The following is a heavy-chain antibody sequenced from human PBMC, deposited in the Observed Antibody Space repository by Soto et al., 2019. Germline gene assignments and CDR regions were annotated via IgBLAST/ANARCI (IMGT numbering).Heavy chain of an antibody. V-gene: IGHV3-23*01. CDR1: GFTFRTSA. CDR3: AKDTAPAADTFWYFDL. D-gene: IGHD6-13*01. Sequence: EVQLLDSGGGVLQPGGSLRLSCAASGFTFRTSAMSWLRQAPGKGLEWVSGISASATTTYYADSVRGRFTISRDNSENTLSLQIISLRAEDTAVYYCAKDTAPAADTFWYFDLWGRGTLVTVSS. J-gene: IGHJ2*01. CDR2: ISASATTT.